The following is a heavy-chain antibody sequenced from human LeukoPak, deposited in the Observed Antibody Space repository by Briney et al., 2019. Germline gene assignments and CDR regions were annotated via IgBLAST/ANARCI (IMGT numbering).Heavy chain of an antibody. J-gene: IGHJ4*02. D-gene: IGHD6-13*01. V-gene: IGHV1-69*13. Sequence: SVKVSCKASGGTFSSYAISWVRQAPGQGLEWMGGIIPIFGTANYAQKFQGRVTITADESTSTAYMELSSLRSEDTAVYYCARGMARYSSSWYGNYWGQGTLVTVSS. CDR2: IIPIFGTA. CDR1: GGTFSSYA. CDR3: ARGMARYSSSWYGNY.